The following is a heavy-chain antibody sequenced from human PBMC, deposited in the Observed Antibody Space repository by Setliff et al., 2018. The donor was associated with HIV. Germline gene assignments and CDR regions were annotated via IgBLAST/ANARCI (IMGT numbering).Heavy chain of an antibody. CDR3: ARLRSELGVFDY. D-gene: IGHD1-26*01. Sequence: SETLSLTCTVSGGSISSDYWSWIRQPPGKGLAWIGYVYHSGSTNYNPSLKSRVTISVDTSKNQFSMKLRSVTAADTAVYYCARLRSELGVFDYWGQGTLVTVSS. CDR1: GGSISSDY. CDR2: VYHSGST. J-gene: IGHJ4*02. V-gene: IGHV4-59*08.